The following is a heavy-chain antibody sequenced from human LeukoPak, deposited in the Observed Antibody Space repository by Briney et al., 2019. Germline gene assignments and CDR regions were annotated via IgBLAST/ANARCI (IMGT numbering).Heavy chain of an antibody. Sequence: PSETLSLTCTVSGGSISSSSYYWGWIRQPPGKGLEWIGSIYYSGSTYYNPSLKSRVTLSVDTSKNQFSLKLSSVTAADTAVYYCAGREVVPAANNWFDPWGQGTLVTVSS. CDR3: AGREVVPAANNWFDP. CDR1: GGSISSSSYY. CDR2: IYYSGST. D-gene: IGHD2-2*01. J-gene: IGHJ5*02. V-gene: IGHV4-39*01.